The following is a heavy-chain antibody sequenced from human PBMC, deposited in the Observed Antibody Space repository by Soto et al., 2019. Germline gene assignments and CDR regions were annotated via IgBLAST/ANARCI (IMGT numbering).Heavy chain of an antibody. J-gene: IGHJ6*02. D-gene: IGHD1-1*01. CDR2: IYSSGSP. Sequence: KRSETLSLTCTVSGASISSGGYYFSCIRQHPGKGLQWIGHIYSSGSPYYNPSLTSRVTISVDTSKSQFTLKVTSVTAADTAIYFCARDVQHQLPGYYRYALDVWGQGTTVTVSS. CDR3: ARDVQHQLPGYYRYALDV. V-gene: IGHV4-31*03. CDR1: GASISSGGYY.